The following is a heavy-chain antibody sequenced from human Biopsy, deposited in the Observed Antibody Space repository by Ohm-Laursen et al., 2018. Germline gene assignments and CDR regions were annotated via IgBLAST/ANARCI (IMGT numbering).Heavy chain of an antibody. Sequence: GASVKVSCKAPGGTFSNYGVNWVRQAPGQGLEWLGGNIPILGTGNYAPMFHGRATVVADTSTSTATMELRSLRPDDTAVYYCATKLTGYFHHWGQGTLVIVSS. D-gene: IGHD3-9*01. CDR1: GGTFSNYG. J-gene: IGHJ1*01. CDR3: ATKLTGYFHH. V-gene: IGHV1-69*06. CDR2: NIPILGTG.